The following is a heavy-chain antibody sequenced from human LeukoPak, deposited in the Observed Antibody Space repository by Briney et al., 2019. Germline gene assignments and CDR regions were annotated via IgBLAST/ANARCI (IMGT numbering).Heavy chain of an antibody. Sequence: SETLSLTCTVSGGSISSYYWSWIRQPPGKGLEWIGYIYYSGSTNYNPSLKSRLTISVDTSKNQFSLKLNSVTAADTAVYYCARDPRGGTSRDNWFDPWGQGTLVTVSS. CDR2: IYYSGST. CDR3: ARDPRGGTSRDNWFDP. CDR1: GGSISSYY. V-gene: IGHV4-59*01. D-gene: IGHD1-1*01. J-gene: IGHJ5*02.